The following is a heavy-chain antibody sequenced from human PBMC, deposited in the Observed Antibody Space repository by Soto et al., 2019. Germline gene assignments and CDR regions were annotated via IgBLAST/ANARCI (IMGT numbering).Heavy chain of an antibody. CDR2: ISAHNGNT. CDR1: GYTFTSYG. J-gene: IGHJ4*02. D-gene: IGHD6-6*01. CDR3: GRGRDGDY. V-gene: IGHV1-18*01. Sequence: QVHLVQSGAEVKKPGASVKVSCKASGYTFTSYGITWVRQAPGQGLEWMGWISAHNGNTDYAQKFQGRVIVTRDTSTRTAYMELRSLRADDTAVYYCGRGRDGDYWGQGALVTVSS.